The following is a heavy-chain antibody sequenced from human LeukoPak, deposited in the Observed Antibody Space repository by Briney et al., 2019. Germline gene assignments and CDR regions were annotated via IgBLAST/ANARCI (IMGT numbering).Heavy chain of an antibody. V-gene: IGHV5-51*01. CDR1: GYSFTSYW. J-gene: IGHJ5*02. CDR2: IYPGDSDT. D-gene: IGHD3-9*01. CDR3: ARHGILTGYYPNWFDP. Sequence: GESLKISCKGSGYSFTSYWIGWVRQMPGKGLEWMGIIYPGDSDTRYSPSFQGQVTISADKSITTAYLQWSSLKASDTAMYYCARHGILTGYYPNWFDPWGQGTLVTVSP.